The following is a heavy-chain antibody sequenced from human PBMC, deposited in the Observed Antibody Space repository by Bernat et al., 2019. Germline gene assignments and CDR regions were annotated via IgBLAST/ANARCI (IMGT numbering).Heavy chain of an antibody. CDR1: GFTFSNAW. J-gene: IGHJ6*02. CDR2: IKSKTDGGTT. Sequence: EVQLVESGGGLVKPGGSLRLSCAASGFTFSNAWMNWVRQAPGKGLEWVDRIKSKTDGGTTDYAAPVKGRFTISRDDSKNTLYLQMNSLKTEDTAVYYCTTPMTTVTTGYYYYYGMDVWGQGTTVTVSS. D-gene: IGHD4-17*01. V-gene: IGHV3-15*07. CDR3: TTPMTTVTTGYYYYYGMDV.